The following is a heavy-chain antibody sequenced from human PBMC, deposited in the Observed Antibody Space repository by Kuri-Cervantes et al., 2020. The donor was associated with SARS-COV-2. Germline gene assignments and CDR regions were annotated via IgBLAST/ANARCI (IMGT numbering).Heavy chain of an antibody. CDR2: ISYDGKKK. CDR1: GFTFSSYA. V-gene: IGHV3-30*04. D-gene: IGHD3-10*01. Sequence: LSLTCAASGFTFSSYAMHWVRQAPGKGLEWVAVISYDGKKKRCMASGKGRFTISRDNSQNTLYLQMQSLRSEDTGMYYCATDRDGFHDFWGQGTLVTVSS. J-gene: IGHJ4*02. CDR3: ATDRDGFHDF.